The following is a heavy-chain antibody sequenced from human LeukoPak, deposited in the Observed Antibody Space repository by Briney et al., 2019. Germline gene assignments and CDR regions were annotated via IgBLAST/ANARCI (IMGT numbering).Heavy chain of an antibody. D-gene: IGHD3-22*01. V-gene: IGHV3-66*02. Sequence: GGSLRLSCAASGFTVSSNYMSWVRQAPGKGLEWVSVIYSGGSTYYADSVKGRFTISRDNSKNTLYLQVNSLRAEDTAVYYCARDPNYYYDSSGYYSDWGQGTLVTVSS. CDR1: GFTVSSNY. CDR2: IYSGGST. J-gene: IGHJ4*02. CDR3: ARDPNYYYDSSGYYSD.